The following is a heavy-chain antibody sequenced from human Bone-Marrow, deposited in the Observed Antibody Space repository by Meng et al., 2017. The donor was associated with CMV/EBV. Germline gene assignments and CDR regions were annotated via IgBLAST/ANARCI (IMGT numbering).Heavy chain of an antibody. CDR3: ARINSSSWRYYFDY. Sequence: SGPTLVKPTQTLTLTCTFSGSSLSTSGMCVSWVRQPPGKALEWLALIDWDDDKYYSTSLKSRLTISKDTSKNQVVLTMTNMDPVDTATYYCARINSSSWRYYFDYWGQGTLVTVSS. D-gene: IGHD6-13*01. CDR1: GSSLSTSGMC. J-gene: IGHJ4*02. V-gene: IGHV2-70*20. CDR2: IDWDDDK.